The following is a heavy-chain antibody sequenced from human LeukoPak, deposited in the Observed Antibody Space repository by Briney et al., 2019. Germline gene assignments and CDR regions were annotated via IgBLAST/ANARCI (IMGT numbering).Heavy chain of an antibody. J-gene: IGHJ5*02. CDR1: GGTFSSYA. CDR2: IIPIFGTA. V-gene: IGHV1-69*05. D-gene: IGHD2-21*02. Sequence: SVKVSCXASGGTFSSYAISWVRQAPGQGLEWMGGIIPIFGTANYAQKFQGRVTITTDESTSTAYMELSSLRSEDTAVYYCARGGYCGGDCYSIWFDPWGQGTLVTVSS. CDR3: ARGGYCGGDCYSIWFDP.